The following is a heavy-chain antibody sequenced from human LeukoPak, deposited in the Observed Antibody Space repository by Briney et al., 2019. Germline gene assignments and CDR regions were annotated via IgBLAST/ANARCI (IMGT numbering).Heavy chain of an antibody. D-gene: IGHD6-13*01. J-gene: IGHJ4*02. Sequence: GGSLRLSCAASGFTFSSSAMHWVRQAPGKGLEWVSVISYDGSNKYYADSVKGRFTISRDNSKNTLSLQMNSLRAEDTAVYYCARASTAAGTRYLYYFDYWGQGTLVTVSS. CDR3: ARASTAAGTRYLYYFDY. CDR1: GFTFSSSA. V-gene: IGHV3-30-3*01. CDR2: ISYDGSNK.